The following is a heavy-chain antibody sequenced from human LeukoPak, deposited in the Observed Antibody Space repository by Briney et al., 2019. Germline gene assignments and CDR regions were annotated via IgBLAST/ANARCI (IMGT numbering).Heavy chain of an antibody. CDR3: TRPYYYYMDV. Sequence: SETLSLTCAVSGGSINHNNWWGWVRQPPGKGLEWIGEIYHSGSTNYNPSLKSRVTISVDKSKNQFSLELSSVTAADTAVYYCTRPYYYYMDVWGKGTTVTVSS. J-gene: IGHJ6*03. CDR1: GGSINHNNW. CDR2: IYHSGST. V-gene: IGHV4-4*02.